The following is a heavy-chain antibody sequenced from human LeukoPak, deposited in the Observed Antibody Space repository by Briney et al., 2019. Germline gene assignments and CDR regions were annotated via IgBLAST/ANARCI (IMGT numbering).Heavy chain of an antibody. CDR2: ISSSSSSYI. CDR1: GFTVSSNY. D-gene: IGHD3-16*02. J-gene: IGHJ5*02. Sequence: GGSLRLSCAASGFTVSSNYMNWVRQAPGKGLEWGSSISSSSSSYIYYADSVKGRFTISRDNAKNALYLQMHSLRAEDTAVYYCARHYLSSLQNWFDPWGQGTLVTVSS. V-gene: IGHV3-21*01. CDR3: ARHYLSSLQNWFDP.